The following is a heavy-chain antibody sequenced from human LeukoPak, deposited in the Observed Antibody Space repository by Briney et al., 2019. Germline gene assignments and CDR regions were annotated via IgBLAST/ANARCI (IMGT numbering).Heavy chain of an antibody. V-gene: IGHV1-69*04. CDR2: IIPILGIA. CDR1: GGTFSSYA. D-gene: IGHD3-10*01. CDR3: ARGAPGGSGSHHFDY. Sequence: SVKVSCKASGGTFSSYAISWVRQAPGQGLEWMERIIPILGIANYAQKFQGRVTITADKSTSTAYMELSSLRSEDTAVYYCARGAPGGSGSHHFDYWGQGTLVTVSS. J-gene: IGHJ4*02.